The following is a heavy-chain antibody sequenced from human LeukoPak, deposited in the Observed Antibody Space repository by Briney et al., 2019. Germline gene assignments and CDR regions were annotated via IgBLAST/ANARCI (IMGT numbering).Heavy chain of an antibody. CDR1: GDSVSSNSAA. Sequence: SQTLSLTCAIPGDSVSSNSAAWNWIRQSPSRGLEWLGRTYYRSKWYNDYAVSVKSRITINPDTSKNQFSLQLNSVTPEDTAVYYCARGGGITIFGVVIMVNNWFDPWGQGTLVTVSS. D-gene: IGHD3-3*01. CDR3: ARGGGITIFGVVIMVNNWFDP. V-gene: IGHV6-1*01. CDR2: TYYRSKWYN. J-gene: IGHJ5*02.